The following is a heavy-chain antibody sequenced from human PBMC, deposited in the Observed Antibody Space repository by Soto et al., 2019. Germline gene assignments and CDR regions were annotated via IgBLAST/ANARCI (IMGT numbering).Heavy chain of an antibody. CDR2: ITGSGSHM. J-gene: IGHJ4*02. CDR3: ARGESIVIVPAANDF. CDR1: GFTFRTYS. Sequence: GGSLRLSCAASGFTFRTYSMTWVRQAPGKGLEWVPSITGSGSHMYYADSVKGRFIISRDNGKNSLYLQMNSLRAEDTAVYYCARGESIVIVPAANDFWGQGTLVTVSS. V-gene: IGHV3-21*04. D-gene: IGHD2-2*01.